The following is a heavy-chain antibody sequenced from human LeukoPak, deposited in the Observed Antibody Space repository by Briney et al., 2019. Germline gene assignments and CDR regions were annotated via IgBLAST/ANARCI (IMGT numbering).Heavy chain of an antibody. D-gene: IGHD3-22*01. CDR2: ISGSGGST. J-gene: IGHJ4*02. CDR3: AKVLHDSSGYSTCFDY. CDR1: GFSFSRSG. Sequence: GGSLRLSCAGSGFSFSRSGMHWVRQAPGKGLEWVSAISGSGGSTYYADSVKGRFTISRDNSKNTLYLQMNSLRAEDTAVYCCAKVLHDSSGYSTCFDYWGQGTLVTVSS. V-gene: IGHV3-23*01.